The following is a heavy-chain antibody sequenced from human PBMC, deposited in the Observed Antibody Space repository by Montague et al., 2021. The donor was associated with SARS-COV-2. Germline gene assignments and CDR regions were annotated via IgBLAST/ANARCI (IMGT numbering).Heavy chain of an antibody. CDR1: GGSLNNYF. CDR3: ARVDSSGPGEY. D-gene: IGHD3-22*01. V-gene: IGHV4-59*08. J-gene: IGHJ4*02. CDR2: ISDGGST. Sequence: SETLSLTCTVSGGSLNNYFWSWIRQPPGEGLEWVGYISDGGSTKYNPSLQSRVTISVDTARNQFSLKLLSVTAADPAFYYCARVDSSGPGEYWGQGLLVSVSS.